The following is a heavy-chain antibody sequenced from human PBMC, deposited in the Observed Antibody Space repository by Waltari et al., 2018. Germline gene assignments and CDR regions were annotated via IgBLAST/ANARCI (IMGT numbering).Heavy chain of an antibody. CDR1: GFTFSSYG. V-gene: IGHV3-30*02. J-gene: IGHJ4*02. CDR3: AKVLSRVVPAAMDY. D-gene: IGHD2-2*01. CDR2: IRYDGSNK. Sequence: QVQLVESGGGVVQPGGSLRLSCAASGFTFSSYGMHWVRQAPGKGLEWVAFIRYDGSNKYYADSVKGRFTISRDNSKNTLYLQMNSLRAEDTAVYYCAKVLSRVVPAAMDYWGQGTLVTVSS.